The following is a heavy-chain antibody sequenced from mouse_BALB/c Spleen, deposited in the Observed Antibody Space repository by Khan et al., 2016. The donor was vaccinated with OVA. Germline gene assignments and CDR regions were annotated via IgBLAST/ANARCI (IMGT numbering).Heavy chain of an antibody. D-gene: IGHD1-1*02. Sequence: VRLQQSGAELVKPGASVKLSCTASGFNIEDTYIHWVMPRPEQGLEWIGRIDPANGNTKYDPKFQGKATITADTSSNTAYLQLSSLTSEDTAVYYCARGGWSYAMDYWGQGTSVTVSS. CDR3: ARGGWSYAMDY. V-gene: IGHV14-3*02. J-gene: IGHJ4*01. CDR2: IDPANGNT. CDR1: GFNIEDTY.